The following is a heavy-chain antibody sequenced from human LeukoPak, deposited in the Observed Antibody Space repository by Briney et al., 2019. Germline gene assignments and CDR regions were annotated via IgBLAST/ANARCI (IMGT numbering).Heavy chain of an antibody. J-gene: IGHJ4*02. D-gene: IGHD2-2*01. CDR2: VSGSGGST. CDR3: ATDRGIVVVPAAILEY. Sequence: GGSLRLSCAASGFTFSSYAMSWVRQAPGKGLEWVSSVSGSGGSTYYADAVKGRCTISRDNSKNTLYLQMSSLRAEDTAVYYCATDRGIVVVPAAILEYWGQGTLVTLSS. V-gene: IGHV3-23*01. CDR1: GFTFSSYA.